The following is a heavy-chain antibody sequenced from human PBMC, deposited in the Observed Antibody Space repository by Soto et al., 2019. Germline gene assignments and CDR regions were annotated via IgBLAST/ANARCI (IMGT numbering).Heavy chain of an antibody. D-gene: IGHD2-15*01. CDR2: INHSGST. V-gene: IGHV4-34*01. Sequence: SETLSLTCAVYGGSFSGYYWSWIRQPPGKGLEWIGEINHSGSTNYNPSLKSRVTISVDTSKNQFSLKLSSVTAADTAVYYCARSIVVVVAATQNWFDPWGQGTPVTVSS. J-gene: IGHJ5*02. CDR1: GGSFSGYY. CDR3: ARSIVVVVAATQNWFDP.